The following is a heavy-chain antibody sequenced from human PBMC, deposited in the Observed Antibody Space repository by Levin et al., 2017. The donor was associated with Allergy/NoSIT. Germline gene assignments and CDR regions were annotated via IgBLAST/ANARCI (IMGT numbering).Heavy chain of an antibody. D-gene: IGHD3-9*01. CDR3: ARSKVAYSDNLNGYYDLGYFDS. CDR2: IFTRGTT. J-gene: IGHJ4*02. Sequence: SETLSLTCTVSGASVTNGYYFWSWIRQPAGKGLEWIGRIFTRGTTVYNPSLKSRLTISLDTSKNQFTLRLTSVTAADTAVYYCARSKVAYSDNLNGYYDLGYFDSWGQGTPVTVSS. V-gene: IGHV4-61*02. CDR1: GASVTNGYYF.